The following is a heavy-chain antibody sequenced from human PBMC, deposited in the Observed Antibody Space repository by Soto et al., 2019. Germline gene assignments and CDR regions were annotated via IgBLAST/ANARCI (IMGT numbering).Heavy chain of an antibody. V-gene: IGHV1-18*04. CDR2: ISTHNGNT. CDR3: ARAQWLVLGGDY. J-gene: IGHJ4*02. CDR1: GYTFTHYG. Sequence: ATVKVSCKGSGYTFTHYGISWVRQAPGQGLEWMAWISTHNGNTNYAQRFQGRVTVTTDTSTSTAYMELRSLRSDDTAVYYCARAQWLVLGGDYWGQGTLVTVSS. D-gene: IGHD6-19*01.